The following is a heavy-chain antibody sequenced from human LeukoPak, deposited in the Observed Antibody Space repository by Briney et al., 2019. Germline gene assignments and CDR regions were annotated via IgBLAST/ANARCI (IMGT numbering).Heavy chain of an antibody. V-gene: IGHV3-48*03. CDR3: ARGPEAFDI. CDR1: GFTFSSYE. CDR2: ISSSASTV. Sequence: GGSLRLSCAASGFTFSSYEMNWVRQAPGKGLEWVSYISSSASTVYYADSVKGRFTISRDNAKNSLYLQMNSLRAEDTAVYYCARGPEAFDIWGQGTMVTVSS. J-gene: IGHJ3*02.